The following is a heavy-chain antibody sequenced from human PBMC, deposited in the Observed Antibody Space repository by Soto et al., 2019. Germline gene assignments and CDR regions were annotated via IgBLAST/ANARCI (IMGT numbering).Heavy chain of an antibody. CDR2: INSDGSVS. CDR1: GFTFSNYW. V-gene: IGHV3-74*01. D-gene: IGHD2-15*01. J-gene: IGHJ6*03. CDR3: ARGDCVGGSCYSLAGSFYYYMDV. Sequence: EVKLVESGGGLAQPGGSLRLSCAASGFTFSNYWMYWVRQAPGQGLVWVSRINSDGSVSRYADSVKDRLTISRDNVKNTLYLQMNSLRVEDTAVYYCARGDCVGGSCYSLAGSFYYYMDVWGKGTTVTVFS.